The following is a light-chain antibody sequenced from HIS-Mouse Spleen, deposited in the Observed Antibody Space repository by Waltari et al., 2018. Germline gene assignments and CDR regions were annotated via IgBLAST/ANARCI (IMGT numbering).Light chain of an antibody. CDR2: EDS. V-gene: IGLV3-10*01. J-gene: IGLJ1*01. CDR1: ALPKTY. Sequence: SYELTQPPSVSVSPGQTARITCSGDALPKTYAYWYQQKSGQAPVLVIYEDSKRPSGIPERFSGSSSGTMATLTISGAQVEDEADYYCSSYAGSNNYVFGTGTKVTVL. CDR3: SSYAGSNNYV.